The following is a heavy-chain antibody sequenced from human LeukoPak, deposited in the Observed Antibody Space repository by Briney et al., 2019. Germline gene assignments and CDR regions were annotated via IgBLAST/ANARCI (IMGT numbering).Heavy chain of an antibody. CDR3: TTNPGSWGDF. Sequence: GGSLRLSCAVSGLTFSNAWMNWVRQAPGKGLEWVAHIKSETNGGTADYAAAVEGRFTISRDDSKNTLYLQMNSLKIEDTAVYFCTTNPGSWGDFWGQGSLVTVSS. CDR2: IKSETNGGTA. D-gene: IGHD2-15*01. J-gene: IGHJ4*02. V-gene: IGHV3-15*07. CDR1: GLTFSNAW.